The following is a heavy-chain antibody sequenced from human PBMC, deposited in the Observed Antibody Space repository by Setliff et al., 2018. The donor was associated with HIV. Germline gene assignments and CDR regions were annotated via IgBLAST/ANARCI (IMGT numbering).Heavy chain of an antibody. CDR1: GFTVSSNY. V-gene: IGHV3-53*01. J-gene: IGHJ4*02. Sequence: GGSLRLFCAASGFTVSSNYMSWVRQAPGKGLEWVSVIYSGGSTYYADSVKGRFTISRDNSKNTLYLQMNSLRAEDTAVYYCARLAPTYYYDSSGYYYPYYFDYWGQGTLVTVS. CDR3: ARLAPTYYYDSSGYYYPYYFDY. CDR2: IYSGGST. D-gene: IGHD3-22*01.